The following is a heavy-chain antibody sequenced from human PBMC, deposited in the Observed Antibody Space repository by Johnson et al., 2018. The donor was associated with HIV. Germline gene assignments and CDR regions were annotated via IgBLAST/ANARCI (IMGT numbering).Heavy chain of an antibody. CDR3: AKHPDAFDI. Sequence: QVQLVESGGGVVQPGRSLRLSCAASGFTFSSYAMHWVRQAPGKGLEWVAVISYDGSNKYYADSVKGRFTISRDNSKNTLYLQMNSLRAEETAVYYCAKHPDAFDIWGQGTMVTVSS. CDR1: GFTFSSYA. CDR2: ISYDGSNK. V-gene: IGHV3-30*18. J-gene: IGHJ3*02.